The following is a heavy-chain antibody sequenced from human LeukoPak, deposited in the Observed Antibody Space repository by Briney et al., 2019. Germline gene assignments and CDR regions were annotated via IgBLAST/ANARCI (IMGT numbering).Heavy chain of an antibody. Sequence: SETLSLTCTVSGGSISSGDYYWSWIRQPPGKGLEWIGYIYYSGSTYYNPSLKSRVTISVDTSKNQFSLKLSSVTAADTAAYYCARGDYGGNSNSAFDIWGQGTMVTVSS. CDR1: GGSISSGDYY. V-gene: IGHV4-30-4*01. J-gene: IGHJ3*02. CDR3: ARGDYGGNSNSAFDI. CDR2: IYYSGST. D-gene: IGHD4-23*01.